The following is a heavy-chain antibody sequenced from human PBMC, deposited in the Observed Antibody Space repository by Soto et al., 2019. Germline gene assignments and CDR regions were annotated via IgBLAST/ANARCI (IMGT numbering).Heavy chain of an antibody. D-gene: IGHD2-2*02. V-gene: IGHV4-30-4*01. Sequence: SETLSLTCTVSGGSISSGDYYRSWIRQPPGKGLEWIGYIYYSGSTYYNPSLKSRVTISVDTSKNQFSLKLSSVTAADTAVYYCARVGCSSTSCYTGGVRWFDPWGQGTLVTVSS. CDR1: GGSISSGDYY. CDR3: ARVGCSSTSCYTGGVRWFDP. J-gene: IGHJ5*02. CDR2: IYYSGST.